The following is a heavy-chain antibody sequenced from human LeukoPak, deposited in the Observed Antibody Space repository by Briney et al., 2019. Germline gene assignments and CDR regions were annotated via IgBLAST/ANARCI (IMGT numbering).Heavy chain of an antibody. CDR2: FWPGGGP. J-gene: IGHJ4*02. CDR3: ARRRDSRGYQFKGFDY. V-gene: IGHV4-59*10. CDR1: GGSFSGYY. D-gene: IGHD3-22*01. Sequence: SETLSLTCAVYGGSFSGYYWSWIRQPAGKGLEWIGRFWPGGGPSYKPSLKSRVTISIDTSKNQFSLTLSSVTAADTAVYYCARRRDSRGYQFKGFDYWGQGTLVAVSS.